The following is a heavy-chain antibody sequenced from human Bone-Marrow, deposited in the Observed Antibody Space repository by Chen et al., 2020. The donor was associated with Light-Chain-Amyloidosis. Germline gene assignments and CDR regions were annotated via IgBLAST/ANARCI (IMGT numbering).Heavy chain of an antibody. J-gene: IGHJ6*02. Sequence: QVQLVQSGAAVKKPGSSVKVSCKASGGTFSSYAISWLRQAPGQGLEWMGGSIPIFGTANYAQKFQGRVTITADESTSTAYMELSSLRSEDTAVYYCARDRGRYCTNGVCYIPPVAGNYYYYGMDVWGQGTTVTVSS. CDR2: SIPIFGTA. CDR1: GGTFSSYA. D-gene: IGHD2-8*01. CDR3: ARDRGRYCTNGVCYIPPVAGNYYYYGMDV. V-gene: IGHV1-69*01.